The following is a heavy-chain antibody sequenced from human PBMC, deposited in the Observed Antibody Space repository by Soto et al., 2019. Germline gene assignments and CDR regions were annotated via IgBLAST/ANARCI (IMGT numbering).Heavy chain of an antibody. CDR3: LTASTFDY. CDR2: IKSKIDGETT. Sequence: EVQLVESGGGLVQPGGSLRLSCAASGFTFTNAWMNWVRQTPGKGLEWVGHIKSKIDGETTDYAAPVKGRFTISRDDSKTTLYLEMNSLKTEDTGIYYCLTASTFDYWGQGALVTVSS. D-gene: IGHD7-27*01. CDR1: GFTFTNAW. V-gene: IGHV3-15*07. J-gene: IGHJ4*02.